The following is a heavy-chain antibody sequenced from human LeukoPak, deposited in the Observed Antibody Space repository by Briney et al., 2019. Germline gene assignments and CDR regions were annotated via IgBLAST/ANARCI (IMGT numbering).Heavy chain of an antibody. CDR2: IYYSGST. Sequence: PSETLSLTCTVSGGSISSGGYYWSWIRQHPGKGLEWIGYIYYSGSTYYNPSLKSRVTISVDTSKNQFSLKLSSVTAADTAVYYCARDLMGISTFDYWGQGTLVTVSS. J-gene: IGHJ4*02. D-gene: IGHD2-8*01. V-gene: IGHV4-31*03. CDR1: GGSISSGGYY. CDR3: ARDLMGISTFDY.